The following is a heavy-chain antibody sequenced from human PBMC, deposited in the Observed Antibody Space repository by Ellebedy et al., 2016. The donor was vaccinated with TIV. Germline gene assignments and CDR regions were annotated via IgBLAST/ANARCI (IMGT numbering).Heavy chain of an antibody. CDR1: GGSISSYY. CDR3: AGERQYYYGSGSYDDGMDV. V-gene: IGHV4-59*01. D-gene: IGHD3-10*01. Sequence: MPSETLSLTCTVSGGSISSYYWSWIRQPPGKGLEWIGYIYYSGSTNYNPSLKTRVTISVDTSKNQFSLKLSSVTAADTAVYYCAGERQYYYGSGSYDDGMDVWGQGTTVTVSS. J-gene: IGHJ6*02. CDR2: IYYSGST.